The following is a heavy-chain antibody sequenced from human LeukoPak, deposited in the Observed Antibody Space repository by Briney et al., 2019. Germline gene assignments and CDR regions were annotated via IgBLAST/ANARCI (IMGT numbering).Heavy chain of an antibody. J-gene: IGHJ4*02. CDR3: ATSLWDTAMVTSPSFDY. CDR1: GGSISSYY. Sequence: SETLSLTCTVSGGSISSYYWSWIRQPPGKGLEWIRYIYYSGSTNYNPSLKSRVTISVDTSKNQFSLKLSSVTAADTAVYYCATSLWDTAMVTSPSFDYWGQGTLVTVSS. V-gene: IGHV4-59*01. D-gene: IGHD5-18*01. CDR2: IYYSGST.